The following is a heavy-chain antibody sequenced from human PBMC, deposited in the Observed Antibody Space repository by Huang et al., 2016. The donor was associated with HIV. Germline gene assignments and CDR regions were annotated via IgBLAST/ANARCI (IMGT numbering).Heavy chain of an antibody. Sequence: QVQLLQSGAEVKKPGSSVKVSYKASGGPFRSYSIAWVRQAPGQGFEWMASLMPVFDSPNYAQKLQGRVRVTADESTSTVYMELRDLRPDDTAVYFCARGSLEYSVSSSLDYWGQGTHVTVSS. CDR1: GGPFRSYS. CDR3: ARGSLEYSVSSSLDY. CDR2: LMPVFDSP. D-gene: IGHD4-4*01. J-gene: IGHJ4*02. V-gene: IGHV1-69*13.